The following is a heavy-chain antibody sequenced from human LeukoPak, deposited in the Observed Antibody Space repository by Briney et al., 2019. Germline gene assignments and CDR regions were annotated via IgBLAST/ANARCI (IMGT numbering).Heavy chain of an antibody. Sequence: SETLSLTCAVYGGSFSGYYWSWIRQPPGKGLEWIGEINHSGSTNYNPSLKSRVTISVDTSKNQFSLKLSSVTAADTDVYYCARADYYDSSGYYYYFDYWGQGTPVTVSS. D-gene: IGHD3-22*01. J-gene: IGHJ4*02. V-gene: IGHV4-34*01. CDR2: INHSGST. CDR1: GGSFSGYY. CDR3: ARADYYDSSGYYYYFDY.